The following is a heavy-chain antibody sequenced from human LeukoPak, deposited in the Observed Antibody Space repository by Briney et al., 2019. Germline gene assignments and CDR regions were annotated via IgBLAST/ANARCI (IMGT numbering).Heavy chain of an antibody. Sequence: PGGSLRLSCAASGFTFSSYAMSWVRQAPGKGLLWVSAISASGRTTFYADSVKGRFTISRDNSKNTLYLQMNSLRAEDTAVYYCAKDRAQTPLKYWGQGTLVTVSS. CDR1: GFTFSSYA. CDR2: ISASGRTT. D-gene: IGHD3-10*01. V-gene: IGHV3-23*01. J-gene: IGHJ4*02. CDR3: AKDRAQTPLKY.